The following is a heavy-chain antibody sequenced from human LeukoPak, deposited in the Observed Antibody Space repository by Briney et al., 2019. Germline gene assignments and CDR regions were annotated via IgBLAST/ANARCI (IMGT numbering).Heavy chain of an antibody. V-gene: IGHV4-39*07. Sequence: SETLSLTCTVSRASISSASYYWAWIRQPPGKGLEWIASMHYTGSTYFNPSLKSRVTISVDTSKNQFSLNLNSVTAADTAVYYCARDPRQGGDFWSATNWFDPWGQGTLVTVSS. J-gene: IGHJ5*02. CDR1: RASISSASYY. CDR3: ARDPRQGGDFWSATNWFDP. D-gene: IGHD3-3*01. CDR2: MHYTGST.